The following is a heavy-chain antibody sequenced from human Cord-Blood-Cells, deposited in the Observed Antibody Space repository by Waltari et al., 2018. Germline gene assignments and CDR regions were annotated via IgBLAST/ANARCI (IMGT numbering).Heavy chain of an antibody. CDR2: IYPGDAET. V-gene: IGHV5-51*01. J-gene: IGHJ4*02. D-gene: IGHD3-10*01. CDR3: ARLRGRDYYGSGSYYDGPVYYFDY. CDR1: GYSFTSYW. Sequence: EVQLVQSGAEVKKPGESLKISCKGSGYSFTSYWISWVRKMPGKGVEWMGIIYPGDAETRYSPSFQGQVTISADKSISTAYRQWSSLKASDTAMYYCARLRGRDYYGSGSYYDGPVYYFDYWGQGTLVTVSS.